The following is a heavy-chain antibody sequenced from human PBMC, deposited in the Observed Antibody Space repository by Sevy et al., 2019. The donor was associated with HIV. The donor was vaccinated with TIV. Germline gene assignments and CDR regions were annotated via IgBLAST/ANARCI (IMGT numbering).Heavy chain of an antibody. CDR3: ARDGHIPSSIPLDAAIFGVVIGGTDYYYGMDV. CDR2: ISSSSSTI. CDR1: GFTFSSYS. V-gene: IGHV3-48*02. D-gene: IGHD3-3*01. Sequence: GGSLRLSCAASGFTFSSYSMNWVRQAPGKGLEWVSYISSSSSTIYYADSVKGRFTISRDNAKNSLYLQMNSLRDEDTAVYYCARDGHIPSSIPLDAAIFGVVIGGTDYYYGMDVWGQGTTVTVSS. J-gene: IGHJ6*02.